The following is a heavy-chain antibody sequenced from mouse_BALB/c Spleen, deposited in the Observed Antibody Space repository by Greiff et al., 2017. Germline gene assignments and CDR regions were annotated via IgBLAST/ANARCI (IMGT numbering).Heavy chain of an antibody. V-gene: IGHV5-17*02. CDR2: ISSGSSTI. J-gene: IGHJ3*01. CDR1: GFTFSSFG. D-gene: IGHD4-1*01. CDR3: ARSGETGSLAY. Sequence: EVQLVESGGDLVQPGGSRKLSCAASGFTFSSFGMHWVRQAPEKGLEWVAYISSGSSTIYYADTVKGRFTISRDNPKNTLFLQMTSLRSEDTAMYYCARSGETGSLAYWGQGTLVTVSA.